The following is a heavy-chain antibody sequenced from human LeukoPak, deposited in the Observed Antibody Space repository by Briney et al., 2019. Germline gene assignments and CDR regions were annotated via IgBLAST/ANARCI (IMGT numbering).Heavy chain of an antibody. D-gene: IGHD2-21*02. Sequence: GGSLRLSCAASGFTFSSYSMNWVRQAPGKGLEWVSSISSSGSYIYYADSVKGRFTISRDNAKNSLYLHMNSLRAEATAVYYCASAVVVPASPYYLDYWGQATLVTVYS. CDR1: GFTFSSYS. V-gene: IGHV3-21*01. CDR3: ASAVVVPASPYYLDY. CDR2: ISSSGSYI. J-gene: IGHJ4*02.